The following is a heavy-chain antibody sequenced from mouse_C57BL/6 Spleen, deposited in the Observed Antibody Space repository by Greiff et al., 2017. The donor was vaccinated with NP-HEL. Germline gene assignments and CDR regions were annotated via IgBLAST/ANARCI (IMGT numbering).Heavy chain of an antibody. V-gene: IGHV2-6*03. D-gene: IGHD1-1*01. CDR2: IWSDGST. CDR3: ARLGSSYPYAMDY. CDR1: GFSLTSYG. J-gene: IGHJ4*01. Sequence: VKLVESGPGLVAPSQSLSITCTVSGFSLTSYGVHWVRQPPGKGLEWLVVIWSDGSTTYNSALKSRLSISKDNSKSQVFLKMNSLQTDDTAMYYCARLGSSYPYAMDYWGQGTSVTVSS.